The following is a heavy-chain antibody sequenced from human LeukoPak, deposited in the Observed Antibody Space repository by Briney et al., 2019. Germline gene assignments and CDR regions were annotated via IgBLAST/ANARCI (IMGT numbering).Heavy chain of an antibody. Sequence: PRLSRATSKIPYSDEGRICVDQAPGQRMEKKANIKHGGTETNYVDSVKGRFTISRDNAKRSLYLQMNSLRAEDSAVYYCATDRDGYRKNWYRFHYWGQGTLVAVSS. D-gene: IGHD5-24*01. CDR3: ATDRDGYRKNWYRFHY. V-gene: IGHV3-7*04. CDR1: KIPYSDEG. CDR2: IKHGGTET. J-gene: IGHJ4*02.